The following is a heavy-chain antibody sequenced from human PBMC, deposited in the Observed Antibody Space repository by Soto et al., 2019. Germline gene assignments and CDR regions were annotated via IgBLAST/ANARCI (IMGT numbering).Heavy chain of an antibody. CDR3: ARSPHSGYDY. CDR1: GFTFSDYY. V-gene: IGHV3-11*01. CDR2: MSGDGGTS. D-gene: IGHD5-12*01. Sequence: QVQLVESGGGLVKPGGSLRLSCAASGFTFSDYYMAWIRQAPGKGLEWVSYMSGDGGTSYHAGSVKGRFSISRDNARNSLFLQMNSLRAEATAVYYCARSPHSGYDYWGQGTLVTVSS. J-gene: IGHJ4*02.